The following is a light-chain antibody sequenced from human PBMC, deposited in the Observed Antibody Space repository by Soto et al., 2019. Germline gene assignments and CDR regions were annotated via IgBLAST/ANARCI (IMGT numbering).Light chain of an antibody. CDR1: QGISSY. CDR3: QQYYSYTWT. Sequence: ALRMTQSPSSFSASTGDRVTITCRASQGISSYLAWYQQKPGKAPKLLIYAASTLQSGVPSRFSGSGSGTDFTLTISCLQSDDFATYYCQQYYSYTWTFGQGTKVEIK. CDR2: AAS. J-gene: IGKJ1*01. V-gene: IGKV1-8*01.